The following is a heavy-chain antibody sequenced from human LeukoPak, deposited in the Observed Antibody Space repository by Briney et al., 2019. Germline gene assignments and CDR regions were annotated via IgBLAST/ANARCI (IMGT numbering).Heavy chain of an antibody. CDR1: GGSISSYY. V-gene: IGHV4-59*08. J-gene: IGHJ3*02. CDR2: IYYSGST. CDR3: ARHVRWQQLDAFDI. Sequence: SETLSLTCTVSGGSISSYYWSWIRQPPGKGLEWIGYIYYSGSTNYNPSLKSRVTISVDTSKNQFSLKLSSVTAADTAVYYCARHVRWQQLDAFDIWGQGTMVTVSP. D-gene: IGHD6-13*01.